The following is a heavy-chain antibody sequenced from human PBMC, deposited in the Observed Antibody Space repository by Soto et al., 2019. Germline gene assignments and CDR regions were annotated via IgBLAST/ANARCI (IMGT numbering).Heavy chain of an antibody. D-gene: IGHD6-6*01. CDR3: ARHGRSSPEFDY. V-gene: IGHV5-10-1*01. CDR1: GYSFTSYW. CDR2: IDPSDSYT. Sequence: PGESLKISCKGSGYSFTSYWITWVRQMPGKGLEWMGRIDPSDSYTNYSPSFQGHVTISVDRSLTTAYLQLSSLKASDTAMYYCARHGRSSPEFDYWGRGTLVTVSS. J-gene: IGHJ4*02.